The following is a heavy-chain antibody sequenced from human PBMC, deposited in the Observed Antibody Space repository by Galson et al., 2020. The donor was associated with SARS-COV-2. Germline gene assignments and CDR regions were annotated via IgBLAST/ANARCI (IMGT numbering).Heavy chain of an antibody. Sequence: KMSGPTLVKPTQTLTLTCTFSGFSLSTSGVGVGWIRQPPGKALEWLALIYWDDDKRYSPSLKSRLTITKDTSKNQVVLTMTNMDPVDTATYYCAHSSLMGRGVIISWYFDYWGQGTLVTVSS. CDR1: GFSLSTSGVG. CDR3: AHSSLMGRGVIISWYFDY. J-gene: IGHJ4*02. V-gene: IGHV2-5*02. CDR2: IYWDDDK. D-gene: IGHD3-10*01.